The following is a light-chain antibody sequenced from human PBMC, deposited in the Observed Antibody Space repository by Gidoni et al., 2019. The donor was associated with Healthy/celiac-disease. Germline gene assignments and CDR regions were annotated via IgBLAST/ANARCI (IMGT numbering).Light chain of an antibody. CDR1: QGISNY. CDR3: QKYNSALPWT. CDR2: AAS. Sequence: DIQMTQSPSSLSASVGDRVTITCRASQGISNYLAWYQQKPGKVPKLLIYAASTLQSGVPSRFSGSGSGTDFTLTISSLQPEDVATYYCQKYNSALPWTFXQXTKVEIK. V-gene: IGKV1-27*01. J-gene: IGKJ1*01.